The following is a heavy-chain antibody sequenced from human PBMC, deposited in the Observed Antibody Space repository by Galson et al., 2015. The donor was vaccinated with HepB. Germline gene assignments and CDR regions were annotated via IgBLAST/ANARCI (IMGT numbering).Heavy chain of an antibody. J-gene: IGHJ4*02. CDR3: ARNASTGGFDF. V-gene: IGHV1-3*01. D-gene: IGHD1-14*01. CDR1: GXTXXXFP. CDR2: ISAATGDT. Sequence: SVKVSXXXXGXTXXXFPXXXXRQAXGQSLXXXXYISAATGDTKYSQKFQDRVTITSDTSANTAFXXLSNLNSEDTAVYYCARNASTGGFDFWGQGALVTVSS.